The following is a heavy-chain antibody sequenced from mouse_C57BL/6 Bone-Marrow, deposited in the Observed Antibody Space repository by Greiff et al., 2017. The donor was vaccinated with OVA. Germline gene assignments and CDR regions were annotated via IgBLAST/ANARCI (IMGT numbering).Heavy chain of an antibody. CDR2: IHPKSGST. J-gene: IGHJ1*03. Sequence: QVQLQQSGAELVKPGASVKLSCKASGYTFTSYWMHWVKQRPGQGLEWIGMIHPKSGSTNYNEKFKSKATLTVDKSSSTAYMQLSSLTSEDSAVYYCARGFITTFFDVWGTGTTVTVSS. CDR1: GYTFTSYW. CDR3: ARGFITTFFDV. D-gene: IGHD1-1*01. V-gene: IGHV1-64*01.